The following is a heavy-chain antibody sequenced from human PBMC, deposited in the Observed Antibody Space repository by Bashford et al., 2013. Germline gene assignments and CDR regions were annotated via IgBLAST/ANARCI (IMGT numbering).Heavy chain of an antibody. J-gene: IGHJ5*02. CDR2: IYPGDSDT. CDR3: ARTTSSSSTPTLFDP. V-gene: IGHV5-51*01. D-gene: IGHD1-26*01. Sequence: WVRQMPGKGLEWMGIIYPGDSDTRYSPSFQGQVTISADKSISTAYLQWSSLKASDTAMYYCARTTSSSSTPTLFDPWGQGTLVTVSS.